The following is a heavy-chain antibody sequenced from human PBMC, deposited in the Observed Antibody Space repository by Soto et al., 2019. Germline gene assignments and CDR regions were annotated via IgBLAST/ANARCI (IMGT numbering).Heavy chain of an antibody. J-gene: IGHJ3*02. D-gene: IGHD1-26*01. Sequence: SETLSLTCTVSGGSISSYYWSWIRQPAGKGLEWIGRIYTSGSTNYNPSLKSRVTMSVDTSKNQFSLKLSSVTAADTAVYYCARLRDIVGATNEYAFDIWGQGTMVTVSS. CDR2: IYTSGST. CDR3: ARLRDIVGATNEYAFDI. V-gene: IGHV4-4*07. CDR1: GGSISSYY.